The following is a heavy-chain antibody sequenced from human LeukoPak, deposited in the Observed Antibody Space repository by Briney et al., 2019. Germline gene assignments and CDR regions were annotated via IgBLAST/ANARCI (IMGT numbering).Heavy chain of an antibody. J-gene: IGHJ3*02. CDR1: GLSLSTSAVG. CDR2: IYWDDDK. V-gene: IGHV2-5*02. Sequence: SGPTLVNPTQTLTLTCTFSGLSLSTSAVGVGWIRQPPGKALEWLALIYWDDDKHYTPSLKSRLTITKDTSKNQVVLTMTNMDPVDTATYYCARTLLTGGAFDIWGQGTMVTVSS. CDR3: ARTLLTGGAFDI. D-gene: IGHD7-27*01.